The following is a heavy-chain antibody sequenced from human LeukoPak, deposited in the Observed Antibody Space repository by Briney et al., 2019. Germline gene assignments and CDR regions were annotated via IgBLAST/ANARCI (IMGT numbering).Heavy chain of an antibody. Sequence: ASVKVSCKVSGYTLTELSMHWVRQAPGKGLEWMGGFDPEDGETIYAQKFQGRVTMTEDTSTDTAYMELSSLRSENTAVYYCATQGTLDIWSGGIDYWGQGTLVTVSS. CDR1: GYTLTELS. CDR2: FDPEDGET. V-gene: IGHV1-24*01. CDR3: ATQGTLDIWSGGIDY. J-gene: IGHJ4*02. D-gene: IGHD3-3*01.